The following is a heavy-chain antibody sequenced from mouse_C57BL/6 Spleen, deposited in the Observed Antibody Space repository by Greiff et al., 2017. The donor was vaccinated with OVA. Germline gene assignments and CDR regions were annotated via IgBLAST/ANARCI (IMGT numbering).Heavy chain of an antibody. CDR1: GFTFSSYG. J-gene: IGHJ4*01. CDR3: ARHGYSNYYAMDY. Sequence: EVQVVESGGDLVKPGGSLKLSCAASGFTFSSYGMSWVRQTPDKRLEWVATISSGGSYTYYPDSVKGRFTISRDNAKNTLYLQMSSLKSEDTAMYYCARHGYSNYYAMDYWGQGTSVTVSS. V-gene: IGHV5-6*01. CDR2: ISSGGSYT. D-gene: IGHD2-5*01.